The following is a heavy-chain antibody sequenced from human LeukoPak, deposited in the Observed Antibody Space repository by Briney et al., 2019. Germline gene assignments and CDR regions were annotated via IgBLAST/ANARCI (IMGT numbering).Heavy chain of an antibody. CDR3: ARYAGVYCYGSGSYYNAWFDP. Sequence: PSETLSLTCAVYGGSFSGYYWSWIRQPPGKGLEWIGEINHSGSTNYNPSLKSRVTISVDTSKNQFSLKRSSVTAADAAVYYCARYAGVYCYGSGSYYNAWFDPWGQGTLVTVSS. CDR1: GGSFSGYY. J-gene: IGHJ5*02. D-gene: IGHD3-10*01. V-gene: IGHV4-34*01. CDR2: INHSGST.